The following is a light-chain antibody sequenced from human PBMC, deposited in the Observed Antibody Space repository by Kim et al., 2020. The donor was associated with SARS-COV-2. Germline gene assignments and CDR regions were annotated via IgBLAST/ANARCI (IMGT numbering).Light chain of an antibody. CDR2: DAS. J-gene: IGKJ2*01. V-gene: IGKV1-33*01. Sequence: DIQMTQSPSSLSASVGDRVTITCQASQDISNYLNWYQQKPGKAPKLLIYDASNLETGVPSRFSGSGSGTDFTFTISSLQPEDIATYYCQQYDNHPRTFGQGTKLEI. CDR3: QQYDNHPRT. CDR1: QDISNY.